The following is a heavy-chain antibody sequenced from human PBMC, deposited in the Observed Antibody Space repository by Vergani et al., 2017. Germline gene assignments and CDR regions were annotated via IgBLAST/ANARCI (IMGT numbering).Heavy chain of an antibody. CDR1: GGSISSYY. Sequence: QVQLQESGPGLVKPSETLSLTCTVSGGSISSYYWSWIRQHPGKGLEWIGYIYTSGSTNYNPSLKSRVTISVDTSKNQFSLKLSSVTAADTAVYYCARETGYCSSTSCYVHGMDVWGQGTTVTVSS. CDR2: IYTSGST. J-gene: IGHJ6*02. D-gene: IGHD2-2*01. V-gene: IGHV4-4*09. CDR3: ARETGYCSSTSCYVHGMDV.